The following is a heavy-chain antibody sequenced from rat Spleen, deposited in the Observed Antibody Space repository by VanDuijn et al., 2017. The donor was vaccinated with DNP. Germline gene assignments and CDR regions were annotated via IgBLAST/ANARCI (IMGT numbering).Heavy chain of an antibody. V-gene: IGHV5-7*01. Sequence: EVQLVESGGGLVQPGRSLKLSCPASGFTFSDYNMAWVRQAPKKGLEWVATISYDGSRTYYRDSVKGRFTISRDNAKSTLYLQMDSLRSEDTATYYCARHGGHYWGQGVMVTVSS. CDR3: ARHGGHY. J-gene: IGHJ2*01. D-gene: IGHD1-11*01. CDR2: ISYDGSRT. CDR1: GFTFSDYN.